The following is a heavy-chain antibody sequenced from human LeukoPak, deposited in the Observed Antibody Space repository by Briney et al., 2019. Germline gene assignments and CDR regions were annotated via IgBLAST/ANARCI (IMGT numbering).Heavy chain of an antibody. CDR2: IKQDGSEK. D-gene: IGHD2-2*01. Sequence: GGSLRLSCAASGFTFSSYWMSWVRQAPGKGLEWVANIKQDGSEKYYVNSVKGRFTISRDNAKNSLYLQMNSLRAEDTAVYYCAKGGCSSTSCLRGFDPWGQGTLVTVSS. CDR3: AKGGCSSTSCLRGFDP. CDR1: GFTFSSYW. J-gene: IGHJ5*02. V-gene: IGHV3-7*01.